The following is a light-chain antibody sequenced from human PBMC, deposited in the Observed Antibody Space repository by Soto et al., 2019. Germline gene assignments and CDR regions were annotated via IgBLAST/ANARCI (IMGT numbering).Light chain of an antibody. V-gene: IGKV3-20*01. J-gene: IGKJ5*01. CDR3: QQYGSSLIT. CDR2: AAS. CDR1: QSVDSNY. Sequence: ESVLMQAVGTLSLSQGERATLSCRASQSVDSNYLAWYRQKPGQAPRLLIYAASSRATGIPDRFSGSGSGTDFTLTISRLEPEDFAVYYCQQYGSSLITFGQGTRLEIK.